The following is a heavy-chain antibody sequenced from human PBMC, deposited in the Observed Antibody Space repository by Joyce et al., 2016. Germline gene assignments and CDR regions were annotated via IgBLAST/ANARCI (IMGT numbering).Heavy chain of an antibody. CDR1: GFTFNNAG. J-gene: IGHJ3*02. V-gene: IGHV3-15*01. CDR3: TTPYTGSRWAFAI. D-gene: IGHD1-26*01. Sequence: EVQLVESGGGLVKPGGSLRLSCAASGFTFNNAGMSWVRQAPGKGLEGVGRIKTITEGGKTDYAAPVKGRFTISRDDSENTLYLQMNSLRTEDTAVYYCTTPYTGSRWAFAIWGQGTMVTVSS. CDR2: IKTITEGGKT.